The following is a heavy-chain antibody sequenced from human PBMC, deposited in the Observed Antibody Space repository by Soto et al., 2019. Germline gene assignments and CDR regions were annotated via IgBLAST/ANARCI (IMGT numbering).Heavy chain of an antibody. V-gene: IGHV4-59*01. D-gene: IGHD3-22*01. CDR1: GGSIGSYY. Sequence: PSETLSLTCTVSGGSIGSYYWSWIRQPPGKGLEWIGYIYYSGSTNYNPSLKSRVTISVDTSKNQFSLKLSSVTAADTAVYYCARGGYYYDSMRAFDIWGQGTMVTVSS. CDR2: IYYSGST. CDR3: ARGGYYYDSMRAFDI. J-gene: IGHJ3*02.